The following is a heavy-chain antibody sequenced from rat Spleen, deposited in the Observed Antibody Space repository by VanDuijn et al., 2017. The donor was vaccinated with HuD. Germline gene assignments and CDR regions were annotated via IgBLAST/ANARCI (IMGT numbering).Heavy chain of an antibody. Sequence: QVKLKESVPGLVQSSETLSLTCTVSGFSLISNSVHWIRQPPGRGLEWMGGIGGDESTDYNSALKSRLSLSRDTSKSQVFLKMNTLQTDDTDTYFCTRSYGGYSLHWFVYWGQGTLVTVSS. D-gene: IGHD1-11*01. CDR1: GFSLISNS. V-gene: IGHV2-1*01. CDR2: IGGDEST. J-gene: IGHJ3*01. CDR3: TRSYGGYSLHWFVY.